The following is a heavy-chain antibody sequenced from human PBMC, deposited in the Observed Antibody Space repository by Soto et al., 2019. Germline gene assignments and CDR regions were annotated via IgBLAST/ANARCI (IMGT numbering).Heavy chain of an antibody. J-gene: IGHJ4*02. CDR2: IYYSSTT. D-gene: IGHD2-15*01. Sequence: SETLSLTCIVSGDSISSGDYYWSWIRQPPGKGLEWIGYIYYSSTTYYNPSLKSRVTISVDKSKNHFSLELTSVTAADTAVYYCARRYGGTFDYWGQGTLVTVSS. CDR3: ARRYGGTFDY. CDR1: GDSISSGDYY. V-gene: IGHV4-30-4*01.